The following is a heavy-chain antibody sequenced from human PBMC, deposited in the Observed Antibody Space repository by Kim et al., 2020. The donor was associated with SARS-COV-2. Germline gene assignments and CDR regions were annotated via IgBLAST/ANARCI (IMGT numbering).Heavy chain of an antibody. CDR1: GGSFSGYY. J-gene: IGHJ5*02. D-gene: IGHD6-13*01. CDR2: INHSGST. Sequence: SETLSLTCAVYGGSFSGYYWSWIRQPPGKGREWIGEINHSGSTNYNPSLKSRVTISVDTSKNQFSLKLSSVTAADTAVYYCARTLAAAGPRTSRPLRGPREGNWFDPWGQGSLVTVAS. CDR3: ARTLAAAGPRTSRPLRGPREGNWFDP. V-gene: IGHV4-34*01.